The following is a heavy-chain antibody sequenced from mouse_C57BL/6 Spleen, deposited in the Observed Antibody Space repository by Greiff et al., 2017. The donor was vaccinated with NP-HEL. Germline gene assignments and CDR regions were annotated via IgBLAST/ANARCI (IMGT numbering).Heavy chain of an antibody. J-gene: IGHJ1*03. CDR2: INYDGSST. CDR3: ARERLTTVVARWYFDV. D-gene: IGHD1-1*01. Sequence: EVHLVESEGGLVQPGSSMKLSCTASGFTFSDYYMAWVRQVPEKGLEWVANINYDGSSTYYLDSLKSRFIISRDNAKNILYLQMSSLKSEDTATYYCARERLTTVVARWYFDVWGTGTTVTVSS. V-gene: IGHV5-16*01. CDR1: GFTFSDYY.